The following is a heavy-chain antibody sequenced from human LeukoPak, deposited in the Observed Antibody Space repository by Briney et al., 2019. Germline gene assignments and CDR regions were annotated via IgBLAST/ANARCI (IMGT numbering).Heavy chain of an antibody. CDR2: IYYSGST. D-gene: IGHD5-12*01. CDR1: GGSISSGGYY. J-gene: IGHJ3*02. CDR3: ARDLNSGYDYDAFDI. Sequence: SQTLSLTCTVSGGSISSGGYYWSWIRQHPGKGLEWIGYIYYSGSTYYNPSLKSRVTISVDTSKNQFSLKLSSVTAADTAVYYCARDLNSGYDYDAFDIWGQGTMVTVSS. V-gene: IGHV4-31*03.